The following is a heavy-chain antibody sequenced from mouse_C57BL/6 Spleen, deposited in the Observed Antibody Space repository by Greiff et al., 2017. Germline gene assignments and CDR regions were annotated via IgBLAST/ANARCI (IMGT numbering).Heavy chain of an antibody. CDR2: ISSGGSYT. D-gene: IGHD2-1*01. J-gene: IGHJ3*01. CDR3: ASNYSALFAY. CDR1: GFTFSSYG. Sequence: EVMLVESGGDLVKPGGSLKLSCAASGFTFSSYGMSWVRQTPDKRLEWVATISSGGSYTYYPDSVKGRFTISRDNAKNTLYLQMSSLKSEDTAMYYCASNYSALFAYWGQGTLVTVSA. V-gene: IGHV5-6*01.